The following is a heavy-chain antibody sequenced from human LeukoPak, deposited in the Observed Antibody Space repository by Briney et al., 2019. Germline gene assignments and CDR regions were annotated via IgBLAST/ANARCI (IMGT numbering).Heavy chain of an antibody. V-gene: IGHV3-9*01. CDR1: GFTFDDYA. CDR2: ISWNSGSI. Sequence: GGSLRLSCAASGFTFDDYAMHWVRQAPGKGLEWVSGISWNSGSIGYADSVKGRFTISRDNAKNSLYRQMNSLRAEDTAVYYCARGGDYYYYYMDVWGKGTTVTVSS. CDR3: ARGGDYYYYYMDV. J-gene: IGHJ6*03.